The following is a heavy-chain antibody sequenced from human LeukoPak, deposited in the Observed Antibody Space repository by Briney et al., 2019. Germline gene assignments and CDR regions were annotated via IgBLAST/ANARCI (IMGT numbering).Heavy chain of an antibody. D-gene: IGHD3-9*01. CDR2: MYHSGST. V-gene: IGHV4-4*02. CDR1: GGSISSSNW. Sequence: SETLSLTCAVSGGSISSSNWWSWVRQPPGKGLEWIGEMYHSGSTNYNPSLKSRVTISVDKSKNQFSLKLNSVTAADTAVYYCARSPQHFDRFFDGGSHYFFDSWGQGTLVTVSS. CDR3: ARSPQHFDRFFDGGSHYFFDS. J-gene: IGHJ4*02.